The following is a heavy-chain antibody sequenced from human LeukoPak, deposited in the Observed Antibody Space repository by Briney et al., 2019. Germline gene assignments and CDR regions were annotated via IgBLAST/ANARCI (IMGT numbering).Heavy chain of an antibody. CDR2: IRYDGSNK. V-gene: IGHV3-30*02. Sequence: PGGSLRLSCAASGFTFSSYGMHWVRQAPGKGLEWVAFIRYDGSNKYYADSVKGRFTISRDNSKNTLYLQMNSLRAEDTAVYYCAKDRQRTATTPYDYWGQGTLVTVSS. J-gene: IGHJ4*02. D-gene: IGHD4-11*01. CDR3: AKDRQRTATTPYDY. CDR1: GFTFSSYG.